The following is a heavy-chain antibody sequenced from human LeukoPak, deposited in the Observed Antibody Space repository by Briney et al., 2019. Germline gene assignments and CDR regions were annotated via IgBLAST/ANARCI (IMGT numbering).Heavy chain of an antibody. V-gene: IGHV3-21*01. CDR2: IGTTSNSM. Sequence: KAGGSLRLSCAASGFTFSSYSMNWVRQAPGKGLERVSSIGTTSNSMYYADSLKGRFTISRDNAESSLYLQMNSLRVEDTAVYFCAREGITAMADAWNDYWGQGTLVTVSS. CDR3: AREGITAMADAWNDY. J-gene: IGHJ4*02. D-gene: IGHD5-18*01. CDR1: GFTFSSYS.